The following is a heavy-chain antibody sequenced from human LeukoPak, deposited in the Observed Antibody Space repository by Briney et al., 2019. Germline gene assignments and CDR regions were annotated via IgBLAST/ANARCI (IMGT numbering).Heavy chain of an antibody. CDR1: GFTFSSYG. CDR2: ISYDGSNK. J-gene: IGHJ6*02. V-gene: IGHV3-30*18. CDR3: AKLYYYGMDV. Sequence: PGGSLRLSCAASGFTFSSYGMHWVRQAPGKGPEWVAVISYDGSNKYYADSVKGRFTISRDNSKNTLYLQMNSLRAEDTAVYYCAKLYYYGMDVWGQGTTVTVSS.